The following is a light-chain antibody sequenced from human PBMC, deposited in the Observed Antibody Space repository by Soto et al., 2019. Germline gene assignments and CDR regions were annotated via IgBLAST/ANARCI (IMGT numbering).Light chain of an antibody. CDR2: DDS. CDR1: NIGSRS. J-gene: IGLJ1*01. CDR3: CSYVGRNTYV. V-gene: IGLV3-21*02. Sequence: SYELTQPPSVSVAPGQTATITCGGPNIGSRSVHWYQLKPRQAPVLVVFDDSDRPSGIPERFSGSNSGNTATLTISGLRAEDEADYYCCSYVGRNTYVFGTGTKLTVL.